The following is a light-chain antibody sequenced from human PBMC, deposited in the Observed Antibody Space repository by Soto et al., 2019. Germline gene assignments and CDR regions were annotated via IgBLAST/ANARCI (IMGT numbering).Light chain of an antibody. J-gene: IGKJ5*01. Sequence: IQLTQSPSSLSASVGDRVTITCRASQDISSFLAWYQQKPGKAPKRLIYAASSLQSGVPSRFSGSGSGTEFTLTINSLQPEDFAAYHCQQVNDYPITFGQGTRLEIK. CDR2: AAS. V-gene: IGKV1-9*01. CDR1: QDISSF. CDR3: QQVNDYPIT.